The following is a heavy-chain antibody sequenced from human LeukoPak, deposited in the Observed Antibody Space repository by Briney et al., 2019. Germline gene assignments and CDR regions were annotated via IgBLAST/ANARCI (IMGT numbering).Heavy chain of an antibody. Sequence: NPSATLSLTRSLSGLSISSYFWSWIRQPPGKGLEWVGYISYSGNTNYSPSLKSRVTISSDTSKNQFSLKLSSVTAADTAVYFCARNHYDSSGYYFGFFWGQGILVTVSS. CDR1: GLSISSYF. CDR2: ISYSGNT. D-gene: IGHD3-22*01. V-gene: IGHV4-59*08. J-gene: IGHJ4*02. CDR3: ARNHYDSSGYYFGFF.